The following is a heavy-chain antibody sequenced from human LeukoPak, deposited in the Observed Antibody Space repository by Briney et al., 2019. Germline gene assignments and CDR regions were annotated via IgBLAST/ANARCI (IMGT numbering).Heavy chain of an antibody. J-gene: IGHJ4*02. V-gene: IGHV3-21*04. Sequence: GGSLRLSCAASGFTFSSYSMNWVRQAPGKGLEWVPSISSSSSYIYYADSVKGRFTISRDNAKNSLYLQMNSLRAEDTAVYYCAKRVPGAVAGPGKYYFDYWGQGTLVTVSS. CDR3: AKRVPGAVAGPGKYYFDY. D-gene: IGHD6-19*01. CDR2: ISSSSSYI. CDR1: GFTFSSYS.